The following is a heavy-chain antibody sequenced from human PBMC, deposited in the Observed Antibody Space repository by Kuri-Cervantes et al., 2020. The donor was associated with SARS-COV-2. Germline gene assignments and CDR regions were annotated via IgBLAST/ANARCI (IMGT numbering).Heavy chain of an antibody. CDR1: GGSFSGYC. D-gene: IGHD2-21*01. Sequence: SQTLSLTCAVYGGSFSGYCWSWIRQPPGKGLEWIGEINHSGSTNYNPSLKSRVTMSVDASKNQFSLRLNSVTAADTAIYYCARDLWGGDYWGQGILVTVSS. CDR2: INHSGST. CDR3: ARDLWGGDY. J-gene: IGHJ4*02. V-gene: IGHV4-34*01.